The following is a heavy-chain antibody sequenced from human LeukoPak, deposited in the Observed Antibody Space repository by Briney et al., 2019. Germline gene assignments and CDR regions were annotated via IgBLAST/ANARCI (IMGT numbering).Heavy chain of an antibody. J-gene: IGHJ4*02. CDR3: ARVGYSYGFDY. Sequence: PSQTLSLTCAVSGGSISSGGYSWSWIRQPPGKGLEWIGYIYHSGSTYYNPSLKSRVTISVDRSKNQFSLKLSSVTAADMAVYYCARVGYSYGFDYWGQGTLVTVSS. CDR1: GGSISSGGYS. CDR2: IYHSGST. V-gene: IGHV4-30-2*01. D-gene: IGHD5-18*01.